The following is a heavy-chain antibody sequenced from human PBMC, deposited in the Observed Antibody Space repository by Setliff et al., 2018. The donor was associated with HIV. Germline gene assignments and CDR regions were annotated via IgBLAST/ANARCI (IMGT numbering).Heavy chain of an antibody. J-gene: IGHJ6*03. CDR1: GGSFSGYS. Sequence: PSETLSLTCVVSGGSFSGYSWNWIRQPPGKGLEWIGEITHSGSTNYNPSLKSRVTISVDTANNQFSLRLTSVTAEDTAVYYCARGSPGYRNFYYYMDVWDKGTTVTVSS. CDR3: ARGSPGYRNFYYYMDV. CDR2: ITHSGST. D-gene: IGHD6-13*01. V-gene: IGHV4-34*01.